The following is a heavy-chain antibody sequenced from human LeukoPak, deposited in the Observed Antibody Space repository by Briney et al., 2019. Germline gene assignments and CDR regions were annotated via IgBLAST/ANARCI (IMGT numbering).Heavy chain of an antibody. V-gene: IGHV4-39*07. CDR1: GGSISSSSYY. Sequence: SETLSLTCTVSGGSISSSSYYWGWIRQPPGKGLEWIGSIYYSGSTYYNPSLKSRVTISVDTSKNQLSLKLSSVTAADTAVYYCARSITMVRAYYYYYYMDVWGKGTTVTVSS. J-gene: IGHJ6*03. CDR3: ARSITMVRAYYYYYYMDV. CDR2: IYYSGST. D-gene: IGHD3-10*01.